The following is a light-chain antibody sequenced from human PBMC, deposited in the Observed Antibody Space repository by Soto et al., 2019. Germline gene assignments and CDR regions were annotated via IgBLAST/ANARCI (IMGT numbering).Light chain of an antibody. Sequence: QSALTQPASVSGSPGQSITISCTGTSSDVGGYKYVSWYQQHPGKAPKLMIYEVSNRPSGVSNRFSGSKSVNTASLTISGLQAEDEADYYCSSYTSSSTLYVFGTGTKVTVL. V-gene: IGLV2-14*01. CDR3: SSYTSSSTLYV. J-gene: IGLJ1*01. CDR2: EVS. CDR1: SSDVGGYKY.